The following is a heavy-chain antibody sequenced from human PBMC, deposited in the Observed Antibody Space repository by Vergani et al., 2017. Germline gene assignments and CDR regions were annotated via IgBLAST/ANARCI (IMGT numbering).Heavy chain of an antibody. CDR2: ISSSSSTI. CDR1: GFTFSSYS. CDR3: ARSSAANRLITVDY. J-gene: IGHJ4*02. V-gene: IGHV3-48*04. Sequence: EVQLLESGGGLVQPGGSLRLSCAASGFTFSSYSMNWVRQAPGKGLEWVSYISSSSSTIYYADSVKGRFTISRDNAKNSLYLQMNSLRAEDTAVYYCARSSAANRLITVDYWGQGTLVTVSS. D-gene: IGHD2-15*01.